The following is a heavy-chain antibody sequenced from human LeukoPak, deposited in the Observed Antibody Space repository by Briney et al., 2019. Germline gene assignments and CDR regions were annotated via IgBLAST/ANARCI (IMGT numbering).Heavy chain of an antibody. CDR2: INPSGGST. CDR1: GYTFTSYY. D-gene: IGHD3-10*01. V-gene: IGHV1-46*01. Sequence: ASVKVSCKASGYTFTSYYMHWVRQAPGQGLEWMGIINPSGGSTSYAQKFQGRVTMTTDTSTSTDYMGLSTLRSEDTAVYYCAREFGQPNDAFDIWGQGTMVTVSS. J-gene: IGHJ3*02. CDR3: AREFGQPNDAFDI.